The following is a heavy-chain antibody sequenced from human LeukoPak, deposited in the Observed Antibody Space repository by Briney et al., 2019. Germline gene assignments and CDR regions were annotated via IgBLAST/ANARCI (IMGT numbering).Heavy chain of an antibody. V-gene: IGHV3-23*01. D-gene: IGHD3-9*01. J-gene: IGHJ4*02. Sequence: GGSLRLSCAASGITFSSYWMSWVRQAPGKGLEWVSAIGGSGGSTYYADSVKGRFTISRDNSKNTLYLQMNSLRAEDTAVYYCAKDFGRYFDWLSYWGQGTLVTVSS. CDR2: IGGSGGST. CDR1: GITFSSYW. CDR3: AKDFGRYFDWLSY.